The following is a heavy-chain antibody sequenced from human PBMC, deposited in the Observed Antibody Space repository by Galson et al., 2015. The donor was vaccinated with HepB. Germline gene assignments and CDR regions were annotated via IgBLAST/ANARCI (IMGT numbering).Heavy chain of an antibody. J-gene: IGHJ6*03. D-gene: IGHD2-8*01. CDR3: AREGYCTTRRGGRDHYYYYDMDV. V-gene: IGHV4-30-4*01. Sequence: LTCTVSGGSISSGDYYWSWIRQPPGKGLEWIGHIYNSGSTQYNPSLKSRVTISVDASENQFSLKLTSVTAADTAMYYCAREGYCTTRRGGRDHYYYYDMDVWGKGTTVTVSS. CDR1: GGSISSGDYY. CDR2: IYNSGST.